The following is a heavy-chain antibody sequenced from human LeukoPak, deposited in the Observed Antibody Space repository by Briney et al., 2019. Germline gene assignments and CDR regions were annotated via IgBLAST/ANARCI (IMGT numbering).Heavy chain of an antibody. V-gene: IGHV5-51*01. CDR3: ARSRDYGTDYYFDY. J-gene: IGHJ4*02. CDR1: GYTFTSYW. D-gene: IGHD4-17*01. Sequence: GESLKISCKGSGYTFTSYWLGWVRQMPGKGLEWMGIIYPGDSDTRYSPSLQGQVTISADKSISTAFLQWSSLKASDTAMYYCARSRDYGTDYYFDYWGQGTLVTVSS. CDR2: IYPGDSDT.